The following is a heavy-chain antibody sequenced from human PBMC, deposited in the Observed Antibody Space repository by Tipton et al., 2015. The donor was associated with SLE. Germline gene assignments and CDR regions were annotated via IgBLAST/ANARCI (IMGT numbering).Heavy chain of an antibody. V-gene: IGHV4-39*07. CDR3: ARPDNYMDV. D-gene: IGHD3-9*01. CDR2: IYYSGST. CDR1: GGSISSSSYY. J-gene: IGHJ6*03. Sequence: TLSLTCTVSGGSISSSSYYWGWIRQPPGKGLEWIGSIYYSGSTYYNPSLKSRVTISVDTSKNQFSLKLSSVTAADTAVYYCARPDNYMDVWGQGTTVPVSS.